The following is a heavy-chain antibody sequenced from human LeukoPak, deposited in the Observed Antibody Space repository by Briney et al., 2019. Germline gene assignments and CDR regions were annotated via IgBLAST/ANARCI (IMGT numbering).Heavy chain of an antibody. J-gene: IGHJ4*02. D-gene: IGHD6-13*01. CDR1: GGSFSGYY. V-gene: IGHV4-34*01. Sequence: SETLSLTCAVYGGSFSGYYWSWIRQPPGKGLEWIGEINHSGSTNYNPSLKSRVTISVDTSKNQFSLKLSSVTAADTAVYYCARHRSSWYVDYWGQGTLVTVSS. CDR2: INHSGST. CDR3: ARHRSSWYVDY.